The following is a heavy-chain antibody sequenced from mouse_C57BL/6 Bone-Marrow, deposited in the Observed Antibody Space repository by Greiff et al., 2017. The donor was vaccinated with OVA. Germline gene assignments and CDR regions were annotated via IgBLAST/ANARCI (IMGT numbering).Heavy chain of an antibody. V-gene: IGHV1-54*01. D-gene: IGHD2-12*01. CDR1: GYAFTNYL. CDR2: INPGSGGT. Sequence: QVQLQQSGAELVRPGTSVKVSCKASGYAFTNYLIEWVKQRPGQGLEWIGVINPGSGGTNYTEKFKGKATLTADKSSSTAYMQLSSLTSEDSAVYFCARYYTWYFDVWGTGTTVTVSS. CDR3: ARYYTWYFDV. J-gene: IGHJ1*03.